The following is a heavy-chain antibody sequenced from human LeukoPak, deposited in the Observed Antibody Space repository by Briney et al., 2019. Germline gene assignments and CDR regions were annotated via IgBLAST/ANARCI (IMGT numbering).Heavy chain of an antibody. V-gene: IGHV1-18*01. J-gene: IGHJ4*02. D-gene: IGHD5-18*01. CDR1: GYTFTSYG. CDR3: ARHSTAMVPTYFDY. CDR2: ISAYNGNT. Sequence: GGSLRLSCAASGYTFTSYGISWVRQAPGQGLEWMGWISAYNGNTNYAQKLQGRVTMTTDTSTSTAYMELRSLRSDDTAVYYCARHSTAMVPTYFDYWGQGTLVTVSS.